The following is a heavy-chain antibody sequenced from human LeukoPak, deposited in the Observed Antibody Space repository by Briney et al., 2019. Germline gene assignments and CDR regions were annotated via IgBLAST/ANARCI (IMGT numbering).Heavy chain of an antibody. CDR1: GYTFTSYG. V-gene: IGHV1-18*01. CDR2: ISAYNGNT. D-gene: IGHD2-2*03. CDR3: ARDRKDGYCSSTSCYAPNYGMDV. Sequence: ASVKVSCKASGYTFTSYGISWVRQAPGQGLEWMGWISAYNGNTNCAQKLQGRVTMTTDTSTSTAYMELRSLRSDDTAVYYCARDRKDGYCSSTSCYAPNYGMDVWGQGTTVTVSS. J-gene: IGHJ6*02.